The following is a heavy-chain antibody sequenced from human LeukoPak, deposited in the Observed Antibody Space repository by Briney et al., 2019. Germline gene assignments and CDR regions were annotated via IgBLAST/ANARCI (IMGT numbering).Heavy chain of an antibody. V-gene: IGHV1-3*01. CDR3: VVAYYYDSSGYPRLRYYYYGMDV. CDR1: GYTFTSYA. Sequence: ASVKVSCKASGYTFTSYAMHWVRQAPGQRLEWMGWINAGNGNTKYSQKFQGRVTITRDTSASTAYMELSSLRSEDTAVYYCVVAYYYDSSGYPRLRYYYYGMDVWGQGTTVTVSS. D-gene: IGHD3-22*01. CDR2: INAGNGNT. J-gene: IGHJ6*02.